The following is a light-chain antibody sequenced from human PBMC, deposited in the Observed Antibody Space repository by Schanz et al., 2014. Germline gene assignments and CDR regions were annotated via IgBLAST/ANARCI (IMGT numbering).Light chain of an antibody. V-gene: IGKV3-20*01. Sequence: EIVLTQSPGTLSLSPGERATLSCRASQSVSSNYLAWYQQKPGQAPRLLIYAASSRATGIPDRFSGSGSGTDFTLTISRLEPEDVAVYYCQQYDSPPLTFGGGTKVEIK. CDR1: QSVSSNY. CDR3: QQYDSPPLT. CDR2: AAS. J-gene: IGKJ4*01.